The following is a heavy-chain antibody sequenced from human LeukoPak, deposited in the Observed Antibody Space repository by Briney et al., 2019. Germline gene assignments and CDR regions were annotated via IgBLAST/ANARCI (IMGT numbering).Heavy chain of an antibody. V-gene: IGHV3-30-3*01. J-gene: IGHJ4*02. D-gene: IGHD3-9*01. CDR1: GFTFSSYA. Sequence: GGSLRLSCAASGFTFSSYAMHWVRQAPGKGLEWVAVISYDGSNKYYADSVKGRFTISRDNSKNTLYLQMNSLRAEDTAVYYCARDIRDYDILTGFDYWGQGTLVTVSS. CDR3: ARDIRDYDILTGFDY. CDR2: ISYDGSNK.